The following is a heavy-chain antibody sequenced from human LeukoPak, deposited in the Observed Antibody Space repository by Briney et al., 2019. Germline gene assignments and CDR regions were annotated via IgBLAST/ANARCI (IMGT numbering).Heavy chain of an antibody. Sequence: ASVKVSCKASGGTFSSYAISWVRQAPGQGLEWMGGIIPIFGTANYAQKFQGRVTITTDESTSTAYMELSSLRSEDTAVYYCARDHCSSTSCYLRDRYYYNYMDVWGKGTTVTVSS. CDR1: GGTFSSYA. V-gene: IGHV1-69*05. CDR3: ARDHCSSTSCYLRDRYYYNYMDV. D-gene: IGHD2-2*01. J-gene: IGHJ6*03. CDR2: IIPIFGTA.